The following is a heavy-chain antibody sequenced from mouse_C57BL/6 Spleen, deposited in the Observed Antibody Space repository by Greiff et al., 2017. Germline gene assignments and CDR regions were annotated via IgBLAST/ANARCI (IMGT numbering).Heavy chain of an antibody. D-gene: IGHD2-5*01. CDR3: ARDYSNYWYFDV. CDR2: ISGGGGNT. J-gene: IGHJ1*03. Sequence: EVKLVESGGGLVKPGGSLKLSCAASGFTFSSYTMSWVRQTPEKRLEWVATISGGGGNTYYPDSVKGRFTISRDNAKNTLYLQMSSLRSEDTALYYCARDYSNYWYFDVWGTGTTVTVSS. CDR1: GFTFSSYT. V-gene: IGHV5-9*01.